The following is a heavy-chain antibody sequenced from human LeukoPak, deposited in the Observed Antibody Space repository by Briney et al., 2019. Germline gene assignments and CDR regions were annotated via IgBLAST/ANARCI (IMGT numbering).Heavy chain of an antibody. Sequence: ASVKVSCKASGYTFTSYGISWVRQAPGQGLEWMGWISAYNGNTNYAQKLQGRVTMTTDTSTSTAYMELRSLRSDDTAVYYCARCHGRGYSYGYLYYYYHMDVWGKGTTVTVSS. D-gene: IGHD5-18*01. CDR2: ISAYNGNT. J-gene: IGHJ6*03. V-gene: IGHV1-18*01. CDR3: ARCHGRGYSYGYLYYYYHMDV. CDR1: GYTFTSYG.